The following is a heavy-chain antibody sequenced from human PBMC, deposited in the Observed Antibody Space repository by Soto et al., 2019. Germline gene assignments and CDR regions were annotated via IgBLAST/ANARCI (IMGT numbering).Heavy chain of an antibody. Sequence: WGSLRLSCAASGFTFSSYGMHWVRQAPGRGLEWVAVIWYDGSNKYYADSVKGRFTISRDNSKNTLYLQMNSLRAEDAAVYYCARDRILRSDVWGKGTTVTVSS. D-gene: IGHD3-3*01. CDR2: IWYDGSNK. CDR3: ARDRILRSDV. CDR1: GFTFSSYG. V-gene: IGHV3-33*01. J-gene: IGHJ6*04.